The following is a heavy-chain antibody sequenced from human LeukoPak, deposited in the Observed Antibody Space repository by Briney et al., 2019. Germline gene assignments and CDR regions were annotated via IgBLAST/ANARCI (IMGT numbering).Heavy chain of an antibody. CDR1: VFTFSSYS. D-gene: IGHD2/OR15-2a*01. CDR3: EIIDYYYMDV. V-gene: IGHV3-64*01. J-gene: IGHJ6*03. CDR2: ISSNGGST. Sequence: GGSLRLSCAPSVFTFSSYSVVWVRQARGKGLEYVSPISSNGGSTYYGNSVKDRFTISRDNSMNTLYLQMGSLRAEDMAVYYCEIIDYYYMDVWGKGTTVIVSS.